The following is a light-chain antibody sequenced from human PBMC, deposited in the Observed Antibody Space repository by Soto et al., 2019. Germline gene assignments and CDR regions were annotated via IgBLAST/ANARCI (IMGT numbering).Light chain of an antibody. CDR2: GAS. CDR1: QSVSSSY. CDR3: QQYGSSPLT. Sequence: EIVLTQSPGTLSLSPWERATLSCRASQSVSSSYLAWYQQKPGQAPRLLIYGASSRATGIPDRFSGSGSGTDFTLTISRLEPEDFAVYYCQQYGSSPLTFGGGT. J-gene: IGKJ4*01. V-gene: IGKV3-20*01.